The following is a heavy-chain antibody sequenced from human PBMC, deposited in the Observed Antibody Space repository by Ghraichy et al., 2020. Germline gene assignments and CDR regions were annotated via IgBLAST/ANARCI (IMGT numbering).Heavy chain of an antibody. J-gene: IGHJ4*02. CDR2: IRDKTNNYAT. CDR3: TVGDGYTNVDC. D-gene: IGHD5-24*01. V-gene: IGHV3-73*01. CDR1: GFTFSGSA. Sequence: LSLTCAASGFTFSGSAIHWVRQASGKGLEWVGRIRDKTNNYATAYAASVRGRFTISRDDSKNTAYLQMNSLKTEDTAVYYCTVGDGYTNVDCWGQGTLVTVSS.